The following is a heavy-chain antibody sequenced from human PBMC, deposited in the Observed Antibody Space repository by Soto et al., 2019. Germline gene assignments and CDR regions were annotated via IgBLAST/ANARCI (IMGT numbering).Heavy chain of an antibody. CDR2: INHSGST. Sequence: QVQLQQWGAGLLKPSETLSLTCAVYGGSFSGYSWTWIRQPPGRGLEWVGEINHSGSTKYNPSLKRRVTISVDTSKNQFSLKLTSVTAADPAVYYCARDKITGLFDYWGQGTLVTVSS. J-gene: IGHJ4*02. CDR3: ARDKITGLFDY. V-gene: IGHV4-34*01. D-gene: IGHD2-8*02. CDR1: GGSFSGYS.